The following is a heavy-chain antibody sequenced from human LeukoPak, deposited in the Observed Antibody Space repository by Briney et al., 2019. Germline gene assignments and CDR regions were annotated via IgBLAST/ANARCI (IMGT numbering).Heavy chain of an antibody. V-gene: IGHV3-9*01. CDR1: GFTFDDYA. D-gene: IGHD6-13*01. CDR3: AKDRRSSSWKRQNWFDP. Sequence: GGSLRLSCAASGFTFDDYAMHWVRQAPGKGLEWVSGISWNSGSIGYADSVKGRFTISRDNAKNSLYLQMNSLRAEDTALYYCAKDRRSSSWKRQNWFDPWGQGTLVTVSS. CDR2: ISWNSGSI. J-gene: IGHJ5*02.